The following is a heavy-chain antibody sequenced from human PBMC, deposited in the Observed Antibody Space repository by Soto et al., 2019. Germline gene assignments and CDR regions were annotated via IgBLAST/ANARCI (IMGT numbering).Heavy chain of an antibody. CDR1: GCTFSSYT. D-gene: IGHD2-2*01. CDR3: ERDSSSSPMDV. J-gene: IGHJ6*02. Sequence: GGSLRLSCAASGCTFSSYTMPCGGQAPGKGLEWGAVITYDGSNKYYADSVKGRFTISRDSSKNTLYLQMNTLTAEDTAVYYCERDSSSSPMDVWGQGTTVTVSS. V-gene: IGHV3-30-3*01. CDR2: ITYDGSNK.